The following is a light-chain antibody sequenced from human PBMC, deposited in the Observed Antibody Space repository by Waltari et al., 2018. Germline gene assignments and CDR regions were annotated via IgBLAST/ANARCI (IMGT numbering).Light chain of an antibody. V-gene: IGKV3-11*01. CDR1: HTITRF. CDR3: QQRTDWLWT. Sequence: EVVLTQSPATLSLSPGERATLSCRASHTITRFLAWYQQKPGQAPRLLIYDASDRPPGIPARFSGSGSGTDFTLTISSLESEDFAVYYCQQRTDWLWTFGQGTKVEIK. J-gene: IGKJ1*01. CDR2: DAS.